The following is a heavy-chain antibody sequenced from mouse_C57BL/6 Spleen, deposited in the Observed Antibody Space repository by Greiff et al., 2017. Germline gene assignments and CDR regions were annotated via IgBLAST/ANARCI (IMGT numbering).Heavy chain of an antibody. V-gene: IGHV5-12*01. D-gene: IGHD3-1*01. CDR3: ARQGLLYWYFDV. CDR1: GFTFSDYY. CDR2: ISNGGGST. J-gene: IGHJ1*03. Sequence: EVHLVESGGGLVQPGGSLKLSCAASGFTFSDYYMYWVRQTPEKRLEWVAYISNGGGSTYYPDTVKGRFTISRDNAKNTLYLQMSRLKSEDTAIYYCARQGLLYWYFDVWGTGTTVTVSS.